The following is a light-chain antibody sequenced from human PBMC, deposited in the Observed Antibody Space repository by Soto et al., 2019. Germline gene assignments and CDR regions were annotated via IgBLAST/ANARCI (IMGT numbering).Light chain of an antibody. CDR1: QSAGSTY. V-gene: IGKV3D-20*02. Sequence: EMMMTQSPAALSVSPGERATLSCRATQSAGSTYLAWYQQKPGQAPRLLIYGTSSRATGIPDRFSGSGSGTDFTLTFNWLEPQAFAIYYCQQSANCQVCFGHGTKVDI. J-gene: IGKJ1*01. CDR3: QQSANCQVC. CDR2: GTS.